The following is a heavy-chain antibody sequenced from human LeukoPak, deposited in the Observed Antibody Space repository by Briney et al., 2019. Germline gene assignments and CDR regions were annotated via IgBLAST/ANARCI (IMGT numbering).Heavy chain of an antibody. V-gene: IGHV3-11*01. D-gene: IGHD3-10*02. CDR2: ISPSGTPM. CDR3: ARDSPRVRGVFES. J-gene: IGHJ4*02. Sequence: GGSLRLSCAVSGLTFSDYYMSWVRQAPGKGLEWISFISPSGTPMYYADSVKGRFTISRDDSKNKLYLQMNSLRAEDTAVYYCARDSPRVRGVFESWGQGTLVTVSS. CDR1: GLTFSDYY.